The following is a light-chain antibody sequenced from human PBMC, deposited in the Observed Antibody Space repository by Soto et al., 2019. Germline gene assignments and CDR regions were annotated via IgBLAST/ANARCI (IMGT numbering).Light chain of an antibody. Sequence: QSAPTQPPSASGSPGQSVTFSCTETSSDVGGYNYVSWYQQYPGKAPKLMIYEVYKRPSGVPDRFSGSKSGNTASLTASGLQPEDEADYYCSAYAGSSTWVFGGGTKLTVL. CDR1: SSDVGGYNY. CDR2: EVY. CDR3: SAYAGSSTWV. V-gene: IGLV2-8*01. J-gene: IGLJ2*01.